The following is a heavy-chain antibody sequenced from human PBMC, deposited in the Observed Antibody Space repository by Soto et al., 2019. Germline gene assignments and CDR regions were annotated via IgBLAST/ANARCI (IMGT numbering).Heavy chain of an antibody. J-gene: IGHJ4*02. CDR1: GGSISSGGYY. Sequence: QVQLQESGPGLVKPLQTLSLTCTVSGGSISSGGYYWSWIRQHPGKGLEWIGYIYFSGITYYNPSLKSRVTITVDTSKNQFSLKLSSVTAADTAVYYCARSRGGDYGDPSHPDYWGQGTLVTVS. CDR3: ARSRGGDYGDPSHPDY. CDR2: IYFSGIT. V-gene: IGHV4-31*03. D-gene: IGHD4-17*01.